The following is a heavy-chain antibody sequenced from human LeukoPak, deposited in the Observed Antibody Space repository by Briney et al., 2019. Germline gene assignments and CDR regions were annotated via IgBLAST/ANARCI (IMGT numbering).Heavy chain of an antibody. Sequence: ASVKVSCKASGYTFTGYYMHWVRQAPGQGLEWMGWINPNSGGTNYAQKFQGRVTMTRDTSISTAYMELSRLRSDDTAVYYCAREGGYCSGGSCYSRVYYGMDVWGQGTTATVSS. V-gene: IGHV1-2*02. D-gene: IGHD2-15*01. CDR3: AREGGYCSGGSCYSRVYYGMDV. CDR2: INPNSGGT. CDR1: GYTFTGYY. J-gene: IGHJ6*02.